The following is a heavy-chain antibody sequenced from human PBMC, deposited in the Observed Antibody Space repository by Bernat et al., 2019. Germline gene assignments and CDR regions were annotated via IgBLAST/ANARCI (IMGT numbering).Heavy chain of an antibody. V-gene: IGHV3-33*06. Sequence: QVQLVESGGGVVQPGRSLRLSCAASGFTFSSYGMHWVRQAPGKGLEWVAVIWYDGSNKYYADSVKGRFTISRDNSKNTLYLQMNSLRAEDTAVYYCAKSATGTTFGSHYWGQGTLVTVSS. CDR1: GFTFSSYG. CDR3: AKSATGTTFGSHY. D-gene: IGHD1-7*01. J-gene: IGHJ4*02. CDR2: IWYDGSNK.